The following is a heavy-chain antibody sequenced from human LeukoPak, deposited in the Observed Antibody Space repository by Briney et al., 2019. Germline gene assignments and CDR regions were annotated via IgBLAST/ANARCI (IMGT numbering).Heavy chain of an antibody. J-gene: IGHJ5*02. CDR3: VRDLLITYWFDP. D-gene: IGHD3-16*01. V-gene: IGHV1-69*05. CDR2: IIPIFGTA. CDR1: GCTFSSYA. Sequence: ASVKVSCKASGCTFSSYAISWVRQAPGQGLEWMGRIIPIFGTANYAQKFQGRVTITTDESTSTAYMELSSLRSEDTAVYYCVRDLLITYWFDPWGQGTLVTVSS.